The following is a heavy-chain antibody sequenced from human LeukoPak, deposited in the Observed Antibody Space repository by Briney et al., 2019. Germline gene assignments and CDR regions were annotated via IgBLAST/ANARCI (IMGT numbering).Heavy chain of an antibody. CDR1: RFTFNSYS. CDR3: AREDSSGYYYEFDY. CDR2: ISSSSSYI. Sequence: GGSLRLSCAASRFTFNSYSMNWLPQAPGKGLEWCSSISSSSSYISHAASVTVRFTISRDNAKNSLYLQMNSLRAEDTAVYYCAREDSSGYYYEFDYWGQGTLVTVSS. D-gene: IGHD3-22*01. V-gene: IGHV3-21*01. J-gene: IGHJ4*02.